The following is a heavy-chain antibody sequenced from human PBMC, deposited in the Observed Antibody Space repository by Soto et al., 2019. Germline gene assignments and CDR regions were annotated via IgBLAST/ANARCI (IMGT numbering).Heavy chain of an antibody. D-gene: IGHD3-16*01. V-gene: IGHV1-18*01. CDR2: ISAYNGNT. CDR1: GYTFTSYG. Sequence: QVQLVQSGAEVKKPGASVKVSCKASGYTFTSYGISWVRQAPGQGLEWMGWISAYNGNTNYAQKLQGRVTMTTDTPTSTAYMELRSLRSDDTAVYYCARDSMSGYAYYYGMDVWGQGTTVTVSS. J-gene: IGHJ6*02. CDR3: ARDSMSGYAYYYGMDV.